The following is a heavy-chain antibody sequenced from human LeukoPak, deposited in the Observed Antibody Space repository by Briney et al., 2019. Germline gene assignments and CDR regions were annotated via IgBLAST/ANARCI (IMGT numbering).Heavy chain of an antibody. CDR1: GYTFTNYH. D-gene: IGHD3-22*01. J-gene: IGHJ6*02. CDR2: INPSGGGI. V-gene: IGHV1-46*01. Sequence: GASVKVSCKASGYTFTNYHMHWVRQATGQGFEWMGIINPSGGGISYDQKFQGRVTMTRDTSTSTVYMELSSLRSEDTAVYYCARDLQYYDSSGYYSTDYFYYGMDVWGQGTTVTVSS. CDR3: ARDLQYYDSSGYYSTDYFYYGMDV.